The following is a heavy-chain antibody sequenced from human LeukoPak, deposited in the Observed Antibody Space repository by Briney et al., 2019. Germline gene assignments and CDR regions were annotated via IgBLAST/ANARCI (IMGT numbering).Heavy chain of an antibody. Sequence: SETLSLTCTVSGGSIGSYYWSWIRQPPGKGLEWIGYIYYSGSTNYNPSLKSRVTISVDTSKNQFSLKLSSVTAADTAVYYCARGGYDILTGYSYYYYGMDVWGQGTTVTVSS. CDR2: IYYSGST. V-gene: IGHV4-59*08. D-gene: IGHD3-9*01. CDR1: GGSIGSYY. J-gene: IGHJ6*02. CDR3: ARGGYDILTGYSYYYYGMDV.